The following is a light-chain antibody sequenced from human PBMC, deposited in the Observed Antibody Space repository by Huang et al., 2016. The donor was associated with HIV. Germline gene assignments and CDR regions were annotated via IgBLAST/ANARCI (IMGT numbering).Light chain of an antibody. CDR2: GAS. Sequence: EIVMTQSPATLSVSPGGRATLSCWASQSITTNLAWFQQKPGQAPSLLIYGASTRPTSIPARFSGSGSGTELTLTISSLQSEDFAVYYCQQYNRWPLTFGGGTKVEIK. J-gene: IGKJ4*01. CDR3: QQYNRWPLT. CDR1: QSITTN. V-gene: IGKV3-15*01.